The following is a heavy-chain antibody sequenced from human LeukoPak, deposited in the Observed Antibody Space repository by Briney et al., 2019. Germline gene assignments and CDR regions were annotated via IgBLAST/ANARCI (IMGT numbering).Heavy chain of an antibody. Sequence: GGSLRLSCAASGFTFEDYAMHWVRQAPGKGLEWVSGISWNSGSISYADSVKGRFTISRDNAKNSLYLQMNSLRAEDTAVYYCARVGASVGAIDYWGQGTLVTVSS. CDR1: GFTFEDYA. V-gene: IGHV3-9*01. J-gene: IGHJ4*02. CDR3: ARVGASVGAIDY. D-gene: IGHD1-26*01. CDR2: ISWNSGSI.